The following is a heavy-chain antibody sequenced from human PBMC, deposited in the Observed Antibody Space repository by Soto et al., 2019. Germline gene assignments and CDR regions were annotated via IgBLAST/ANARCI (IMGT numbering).Heavy chain of an antibody. Sequence: QVQLVESGGVVVQPGRSLRLSCAASGFTFSPYGMQGVRQAPGKGLEWVAVMWSEGGNKFYADAVKGRFTISRDNSKNTLYLPMNNLRAEDTAVYYCARDPPDVSSGYYSLDYWGQGTLVTVAS. J-gene: IGHJ4*02. V-gene: IGHV3-33*01. CDR3: ARDPPDVSSGYYSLDY. CDR2: MWSEGGNK. D-gene: IGHD3-22*01. CDR1: GFTFSPYG.